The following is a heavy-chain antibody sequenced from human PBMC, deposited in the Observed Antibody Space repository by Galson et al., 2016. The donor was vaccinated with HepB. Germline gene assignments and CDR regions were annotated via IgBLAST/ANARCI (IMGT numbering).Heavy chain of an antibody. CDR3: AKDLMQVHHGPPFGTAPLDY. V-gene: IGHV3-30*18. Sequence: SCAVSGSNFTSHAMHWVRQAPGKGLEWVGVMSSDGTKKYYGDSVKGRFTISRDTSKGTLFLQMNSLRREDTAVYYCAKDLMQVHHGPPFGTAPLDYWGQGTLVTVSS. CDR1: GSNFTSHA. D-gene: IGHD6-13*01. CDR2: MSSDGTKK. J-gene: IGHJ4*02.